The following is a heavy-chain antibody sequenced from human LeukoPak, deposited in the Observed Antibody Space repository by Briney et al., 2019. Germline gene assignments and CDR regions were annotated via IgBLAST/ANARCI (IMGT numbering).Heavy chain of an antibody. J-gene: IGHJ3*02. D-gene: IGHD5-24*01. CDR2: LYGGGRT. CDR3: ARALSWPEHAFDI. V-gene: IGHV3-53*01. Sequence: GGSLRLSCVASGVSFTYAWMSWLRQASGKGLEWVSVLYGGGRTSYADSVKGRFTISRDNSKNTLYLQMNSLRAEDTAVYYCARALSWPEHAFDIWRQGTMVTVSS. CDR1: GVSFTYAW.